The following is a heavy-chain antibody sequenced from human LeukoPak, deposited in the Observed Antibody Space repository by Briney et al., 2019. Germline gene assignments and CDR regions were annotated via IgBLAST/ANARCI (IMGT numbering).Heavy chain of an antibody. CDR1: GFTFSSYW. CDR3: ARGEWLRLDYYYGMDV. Sequence: GGSLRLSCAASGFTFSSYWMHWVRQARGKGVGGVSRINSEGRSINYADSVKGGFTISRENDKKTLYGQVNSLRAEDTAVYYCARGEWLRLDYYYGMDVWGQGTTVTVSS. J-gene: IGHJ6*02. CDR2: INSEGRSI. V-gene: IGHV3-74*01. D-gene: IGHD5-12*01.